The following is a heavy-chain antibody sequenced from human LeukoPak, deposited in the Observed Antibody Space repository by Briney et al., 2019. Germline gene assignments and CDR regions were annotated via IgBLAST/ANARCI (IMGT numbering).Heavy chain of an antibody. CDR2: INPNSGGT. V-gene: IGHV1-2*02. D-gene: IGHD6-13*01. Sequence: GASVKVSCKASGYTFTGYYMHWVRQAPGQGLEWMGWINPNSGGTNYAQKFQGRVTMTRDTSISTAYMELSRLRSDDTAVYYCARGPPLGGIAAAGYFDYWGQGTLVTVSS. CDR3: ARGPPLGGIAAAGYFDY. J-gene: IGHJ4*02. CDR1: GYTFTGYY.